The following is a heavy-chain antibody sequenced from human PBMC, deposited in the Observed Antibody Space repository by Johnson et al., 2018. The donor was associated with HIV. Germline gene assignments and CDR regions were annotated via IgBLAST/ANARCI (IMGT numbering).Heavy chain of an antibody. CDR3: ARGGGCGWGTEIDTFDI. CDR2: MPSGDNT. D-gene: IGHD1/OR15-1a*01. CDR1: GFVFSDSH. V-gene: IGHV3-66*01. J-gene: IGHJ3*02. Sequence: VQLVESGGDLVKPGGSLRLSCVASGFVFSDSHMSWVRQAPGKGLEWVSVMPSGDNTHYADSVKGRFTPSRDKSHNTLYLQMKSLRTEDTAVYYCARGGGCGWGTEIDTFDIWGQGTMVTVSS.